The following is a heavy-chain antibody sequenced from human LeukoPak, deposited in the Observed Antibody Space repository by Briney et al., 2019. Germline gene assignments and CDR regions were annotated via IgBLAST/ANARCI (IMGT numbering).Heavy chain of an antibody. CDR3: SRDSYGMDV. V-gene: IGHV3-33*01. CDR2: IWYDGSNK. J-gene: IGHJ6*02. CDR1: GFTFSGYG. Sequence: GGSLRLSCAASGFTFSGYGMHWVRQAPGKGLEWVAVIWYDGSNKYYADSVKGRFTISRDNSKNTLYLQMNSLRAEDTAVYYCSRDSYGMDVWGQGTTVTVSS.